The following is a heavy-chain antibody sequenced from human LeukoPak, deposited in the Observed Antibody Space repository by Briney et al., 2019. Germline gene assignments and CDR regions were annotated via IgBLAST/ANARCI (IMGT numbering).Heavy chain of an antibody. CDR3: AKDRDGGTNTKAKGFDY. V-gene: IGHV3-23*01. CDR1: GFTFSSYA. D-gene: IGHD1-7*01. J-gene: IGHJ4*02. CDR2: ISESGGNT. Sequence: PGGSLRLSCAASGFTFSSYAMSWVRQAPGRGLEWVAAISESGGNTYYADSVKGRFTISRDNSKNTLFLQMNSLRDEDTAVFYCAKDRDGGTNTKAKGFDYWGQGTLVTVSS.